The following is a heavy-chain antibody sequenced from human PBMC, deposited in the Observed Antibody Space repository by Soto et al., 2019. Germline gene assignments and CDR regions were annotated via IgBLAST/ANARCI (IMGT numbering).Heavy chain of an antibody. CDR1: GYRFSSFW. CDR3: ATAPPSFCFGSGSFLRGPYFDF. CDR2: FHPDDSDA. D-gene: IGHD3-10*01. Sequence: GESLKISCKASGYRFSSFWIGWLRQMPGKVLECIGTFHPDDSDARYKPSFQVQVTLSGDKSISTAYLQWSSLKASDIAIYYCATAPPSFCFGSGSFLRGPYFDFWSQGTLVTVSS. J-gene: IGHJ4*02. V-gene: IGHV5-51*01.